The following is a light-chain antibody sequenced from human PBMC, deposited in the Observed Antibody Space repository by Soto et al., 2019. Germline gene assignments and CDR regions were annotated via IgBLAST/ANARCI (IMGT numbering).Light chain of an antibody. Sequence: QSVLTQPPSVSGAPGQRVTISCTGSSSNIGAGYDVHWYQQLPGTAPKLLIYGNSNRPSGVPDRFSGSKSGTSASLAITGLQAEDEADYYCQSYDSSLSGSYVVFSGGTKVTVL. CDR1: SSNIGAGYD. CDR2: GNS. V-gene: IGLV1-40*01. CDR3: QSYDSSLSGSYVV. J-gene: IGLJ2*01.